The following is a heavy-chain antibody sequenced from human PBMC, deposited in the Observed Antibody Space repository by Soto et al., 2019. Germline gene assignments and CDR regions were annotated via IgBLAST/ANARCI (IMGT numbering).Heavy chain of an antibody. Sequence: GGSLRLSCAASGFTFSSYSMNWVRQAPGKGLEWVSSISSSSSYIYYADSVKGRFTISRDNAKNSLYLQMNSLRAEDTAVYYCARDPPRGYDRVYSSQSGMDVWGQGAPVTVSS. D-gene: IGHD2-2*01. J-gene: IGHJ6*02. CDR3: ARDPPRGYDRVYSSQSGMDV. CDR1: GFTFSSYS. CDR2: ISSSSSYI. V-gene: IGHV3-21*01.